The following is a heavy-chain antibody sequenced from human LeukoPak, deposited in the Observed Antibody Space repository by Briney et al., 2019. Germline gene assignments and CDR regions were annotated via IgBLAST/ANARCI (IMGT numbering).Heavy chain of an antibody. J-gene: IGHJ3*02. V-gene: IGHV3-21*01. Sequence: GGSLRLSCAASGFTFSSYSMNWVRQAPGKGLEWVSSISSSSSYIYYADSVKGRFTISRDNAKNSLYLQMNSLRAEDTAVYYCARGVWDYVWGGYRYTPDAFDIWGQGTMVTVSS. CDR2: ISSSSSYI. D-gene: IGHD3-16*02. CDR1: GFTFSSYS. CDR3: ARGVWDYVWGGYRYTPDAFDI.